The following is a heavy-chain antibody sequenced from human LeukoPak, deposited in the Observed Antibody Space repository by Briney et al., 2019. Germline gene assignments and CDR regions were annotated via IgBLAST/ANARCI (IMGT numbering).Heavy chain of an antibody. CDR3: ASSGSHPSF. CDR2: ISSSSNYI. V-gene: IGHV3-21*01. D-gene: IGHD1-26*01. J-gene: IGHJ3*01. CDR1: GFTLSSYS. Sequence: PGGSLRLSCAASGFTLSSYSMTWVRQAPGKGLEWVSSISSSSNYIYYADPVKGRFTISRDNAKNSLYLQMNSLRAEDTAMYYCASSGSHPSFWGQGTMVTVSS.